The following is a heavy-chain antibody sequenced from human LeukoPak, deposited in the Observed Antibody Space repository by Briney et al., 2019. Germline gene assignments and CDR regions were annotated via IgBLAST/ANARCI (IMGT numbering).Heavy chain of an antibody. CDR3: ARVDVGATPGGN. V-gene: IGHV1-2*02. Sequence: ASVKVSCKASGYTFTGYYMHWVRQAPGQGLEWMGWINPNSGGTNYAQKFQGRVTMTTDTSTSTAYMELRSLRSDDTAVYYCARVDVGATPGGNWGQGTLVTVSS. CDR2: INPNSGGT. D-gene: IGHD1-26*01. J-gene: IGHJ4*02. CDR1: GYTFTGYY.